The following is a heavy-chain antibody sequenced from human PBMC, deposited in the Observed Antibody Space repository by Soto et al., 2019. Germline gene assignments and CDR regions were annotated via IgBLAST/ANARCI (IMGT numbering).Heavy chain of an antibody. Sequence: VKVSCKASGYTFTGYYMHWVRQAPGHGLEWMGWINPNSGGTNYAQKFQGWVTMTRDTSISTAYMELSRLRSDDTAVYYCARDRKGAGTLYYYYYGMDVWGQGTTVTVSS. CDR3: ARDRKGAGTLYYYYYGMDV. D-gene: IGHD6-13*01. CDR2: INPNSGGT. CDR1: GYTFTGYY. V-gene: IGHV1-2*04. J-gene: IGHJ6*02.